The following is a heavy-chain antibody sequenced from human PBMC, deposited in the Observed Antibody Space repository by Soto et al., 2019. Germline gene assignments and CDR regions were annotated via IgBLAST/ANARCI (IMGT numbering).Heavy chain of an antibody. CDR3: ARVTLKAGNWFDP. J-gene: IGHJ5*02. CDR2: INPKSRGT. CDR1: GYTFTDYF. V-gene: IGHV1-2*02. Sequence: QVQLVQSGAEVKKPGASVKVSCKASGYTFTDYFIHWVRQAPGQGFEWMGWINPKSRGTNYAQKFQGRVTMTRDTSNSTAYMELRGLTSDDTAVYYCARVTLKAGNWFDPWGQGTHVTVSS.